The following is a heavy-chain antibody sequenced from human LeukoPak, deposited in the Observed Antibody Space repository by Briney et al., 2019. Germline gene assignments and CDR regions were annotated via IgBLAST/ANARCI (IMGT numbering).Heavy chain of an antibody. D-gene: IGHD4-11*01. CDR3: AKDLITVTNLSPMDV. Sequence: GGSLRLSCAASGFTFSSYAMSWVRQAPGKGLEWVSGLSGSGGSTSYADSVKDRFSISRDSSKTTLYLQMNSLRAEDTAVYYCAKDLITVTNLSPMDVWGKGTTVSVSS. CDR1: GFTFSSYA. CDR2: LSGSGGST. J-gene: IGHJ6*03. V-gene: IGHV3-23*01.